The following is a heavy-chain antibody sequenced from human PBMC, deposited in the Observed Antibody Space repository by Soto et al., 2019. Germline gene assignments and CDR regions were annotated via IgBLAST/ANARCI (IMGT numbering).Heavy chain of an antibody. D-gene: IGHD2-2*01. Sequence: GASVKVSCKASGYTFTGYYMHWVRQAPGQGLEWMGWINPNSGGTNYAQKFQGRVTMTRDTSISTAYMELSRLRSDDTAVYYCARENPSTSFNWFDPWGQGTQVTVSS. J-gene: IGHJ5*02. V-gene: IGHV1-2*02. CDR3: ARENPSTSFNWFDP. CDR1: GYTFTGYY. CDR2: INPNSGGT.